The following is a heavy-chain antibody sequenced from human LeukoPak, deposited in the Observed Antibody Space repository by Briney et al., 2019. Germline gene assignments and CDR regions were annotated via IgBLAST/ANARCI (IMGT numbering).Heavy chain of an antibody. CDR3: ARLYSGSWYQIDY. J-gene: IGHJ4*02. CDR2: IYYSGST. Sequence: PSQTLSLTCTVSAGSISSYDCSWIRQPPGNWLEWIWYIYYSGSTNYNPSLKSRVTISVDTSKNQFSLKLSSVTAADTAVYYCARLYSGSWYQIDYWGQGTLVTVSS. V-gene: IGHV4-59*01. D-gene: IGHD6-13*01. CDR1: AGSISSYD.